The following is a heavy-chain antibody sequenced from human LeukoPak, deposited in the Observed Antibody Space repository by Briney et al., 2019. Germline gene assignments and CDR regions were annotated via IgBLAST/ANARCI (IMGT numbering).Heavy chain of an antibody. CDR3: VRHDGRGGATMGAFDS. CDR1: AASFISSSHH. Sequence: PSETLSLTCTVSAASFISSSHHWGWIRQPPGKGLEWIGTVYYGRTTYYNPSLDGRVTISLDTSANHFSLQLNSVTAADTAVYYCVRHDGRGGATMGAFDSWGQGSLVTVSS. V-gene: IGHV4-39*01. CDR2: VYYGRTT. D-gene: IGHD5-12*01. J-gene: IGHJ5*01.